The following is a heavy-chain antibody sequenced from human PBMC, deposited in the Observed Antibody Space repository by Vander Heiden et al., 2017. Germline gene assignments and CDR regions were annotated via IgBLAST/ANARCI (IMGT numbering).Heavy chain of an antibody. Sequence: QVQLVESGGGVVQPGRSLCLSCSASGFTFSSYGMHWVRQAPGKGLEWVAVIWYDGSNKYYADSVKGRFTISRDNSKNTLYLQMNSLRAEDTAVYYCARESSKQQLVPYYWGQGPLVTVSS. CDR2: IWYDGSNK. J-gene: IGHJ4*02. CDR3: ARESSKQQLVPYY. D-gene: IGHD6-13*01. CDR1: GFTFSSYG. V-gene: IGHV3-33*01.